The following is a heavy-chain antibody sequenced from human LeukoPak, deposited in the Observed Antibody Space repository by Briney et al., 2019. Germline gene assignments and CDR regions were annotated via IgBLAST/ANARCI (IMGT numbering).Heavy chain of an antibody. CDR2: INSDGSWT. CDR3: VSFYETY. V-gene: IGHV3-74*01. J-gene: IGHJ4*02. CDR1: GSYW. D-gene: IGHD2/OR15-2a*01. Sequence: GGSLRLSCAASGSYWMHWVRQAPGKGLVWVSHINSDGSWTSYADSVKGRFTISKDDAKNTVYLQMNNLRAEDTAVYYCVSFYETYWGRGTLVTVSS.